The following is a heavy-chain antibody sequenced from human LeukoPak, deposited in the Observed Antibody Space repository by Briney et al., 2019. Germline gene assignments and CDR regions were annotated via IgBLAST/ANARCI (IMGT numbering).Heavy chain of an antibody. CDR2: ISGSGGST. CDR1: GFTFSSYA. V-gene: IGHV3-23*01. D-gene: IGHD4-17*01. Sequence: GGSLRLSCAASGFTFSSYAMSWVRQAPGKGLEWVSAISGSGGSTYYADSVKGRFTTSRDNSKNTLYLQMNSLRAEDTAVYYCARDSDYGDNNWLDPWGQGTLVTVSS. J-gene: IGHJ5*02. CDR3: ARDSDYGDNNWLDP.